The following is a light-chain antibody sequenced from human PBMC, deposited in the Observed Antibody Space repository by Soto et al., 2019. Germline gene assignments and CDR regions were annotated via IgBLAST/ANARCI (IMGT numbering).Light chain of an antibody. CDR3: QQRSNWLIT. J-gene: IGKJ5*01. CDR2: DAS. Sequence: EIVLTQSPATLSLSPGERATLSCRASQSVSSYLAWYQQKPGQAPRLLIYDASNRATGIPARFSGSGSGTDFTLTISRLAPEDFAVYYCQQRSNWLITFGQGTRLEIK. CDR1: QSVSSY. V-gene: IGKV3-11*01.